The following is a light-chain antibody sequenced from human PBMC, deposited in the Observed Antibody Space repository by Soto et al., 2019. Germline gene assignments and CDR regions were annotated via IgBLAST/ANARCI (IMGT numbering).Light chain of an antibody. CDR3: QQSYSTPPIN. CDR1: QSISDY. Sequence: DIHMTHSPSSLSASVLDRVTITFRASQSISDYLNWYQKKAGKAPKLLIYAASSLQSGVPSRFSGSGSGTDFTLTISSLQPEHFATYYCQQSYSTPPINFGQGTRLEI. CDR2: AAS. V-gene: IGKV1-39*01. J-gene: IGKJ5*01.